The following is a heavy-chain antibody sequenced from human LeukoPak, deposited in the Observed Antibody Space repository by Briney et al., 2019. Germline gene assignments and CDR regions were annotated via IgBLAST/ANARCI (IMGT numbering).Heavy chain of an antibody. CDR1: GFTFSSYA. V-gene: IGHV3-23*01. J-gene: IGHJ6*02. CDR2: ISGSGDTT. Sequence: PGGSLRLSCAASGFTFSSYAMGWVRQTPGKGLEWVSAISGSGDTTYYADSVKGRFTISRDNSKNTLYLQMNSLRVEDTAVYYCAKVGPYSSSWFDFYYYSMDVWGQGTTVTVSS. CDR3: AKVGPYSSSWFDFYYYSMDV. D-gene: IGHD6-13*01.